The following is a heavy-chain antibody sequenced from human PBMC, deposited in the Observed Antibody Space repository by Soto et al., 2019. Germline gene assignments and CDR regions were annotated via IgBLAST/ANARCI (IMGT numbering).Heavy chain of an antibody. CDR3: AREAWNTNYYYYGMDV. CDR1: GDSVSRNSAA. J-gene: IGHJ6*02. D-gene: IGHD1-1*01. CDR2: TYYRSKWYN. Sequence: SQTLSLTCAISGDSVSRNSAAWNWIRQAPSRGLEWLGRTYYRSKWYNDYAVSVKSRITINPDTSKNQFSLQLNSVTPEDTAVYYCAREAWNTNYYYYGMDVWGQRPTVTVSS. V-gene: IGHV6-1*01.